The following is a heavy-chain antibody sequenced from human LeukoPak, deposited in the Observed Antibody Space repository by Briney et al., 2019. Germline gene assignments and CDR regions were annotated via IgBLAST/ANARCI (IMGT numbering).Heavy chain of an antibody. CDR1: GGSISSGSYY. CDR3: ARQGIAARSIFYYYMDV. V-gene: IGHV4-61*02. Sequence: SETLSLTCTVSGGSISSGSYYWSWIRQPAGKGLEWIGRIYTSGSTNYNPSLKSRVTISVDTSKNQFSLELSSVTAADTAVYYCARQGIAARSIFYYYMDVWGKGTTVTVSS. D-gene: IGHD6-6*01. CDR2: IYTSGST. J-gene: IGHJ6*03.